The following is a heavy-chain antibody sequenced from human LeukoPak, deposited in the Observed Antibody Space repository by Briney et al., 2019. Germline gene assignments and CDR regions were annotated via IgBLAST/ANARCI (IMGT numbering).Heavy chain of an antibody. CDR2: ISSSSSYI. J-gene: IGHJ5*02. CDR1: GFTFSSYS. Sequence: GGSLRLSCAASGFTFSSYSMNWVRQAPGKGLEWVSSISSSSSYIYYADSVKGRFTISRDNSKNTLYLQMNSLRAEDTAVYYCARDSLAAVAGLSYNWFDPWGQGTLVTVSS. D-gene: IGHD6-19*01. CDR3: ARDSLAAVAGLSYNWFDP. V-gene: IGHV3-21*01.